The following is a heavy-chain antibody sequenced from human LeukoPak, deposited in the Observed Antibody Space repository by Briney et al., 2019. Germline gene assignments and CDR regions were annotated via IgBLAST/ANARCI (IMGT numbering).Heavy chain of an antibody. Sequence: GGSPRLSCAVSGFTFSSYAMSWVRQAAGQGLEWVSGISASGGSTYYAASVKGRFTISRDNSKNTLYLQMNSVRAEDTAVYYCARYYRGTYYFDYWGQGTMVTVSS. CDR2: ISASGGST. J-gene: IGHJ4*02. CDR1: GFTFSSYA. CDR3: ARYYRGTYYFDY. D-gene: IGHD4-23*01. V-gene: IGHV3-23*01.